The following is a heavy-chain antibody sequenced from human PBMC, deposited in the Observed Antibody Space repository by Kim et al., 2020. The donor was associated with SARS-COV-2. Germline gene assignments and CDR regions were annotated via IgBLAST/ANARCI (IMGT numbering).Heavy chain of an antibody. CDR1: GYTLTELS. V-gene: IGHV1-24*01. CDR2: FDPEDGET. Sequence: ASVKVSCKVSGYTLTELSMHWVRQAPGKGLEWMGGFDPEDGETIYAQKFQGRVTMTEDTSTDTAYMELSSLRSEDTAVYYCATPSMVRGVIMSVRGPYYYGMDVWGQGTTVTVSS. CDR3: ATPSMVRGVIMSVRGPYYYGMDV. J-gene: IGHJ6*02. D-gene: IGHD3-10*01.